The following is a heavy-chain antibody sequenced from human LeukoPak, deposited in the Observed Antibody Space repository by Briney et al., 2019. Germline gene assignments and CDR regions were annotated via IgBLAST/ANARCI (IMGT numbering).Heavy chain of an antibody. Sequence: GGSLRLSCAASGFTFSSYEMYWVRQAPGKGLEWVSYISSSGSTIYYADSVKGRFTISRDNAKNSLYLQMNSLRAEDTAVYYCAREYYDSSGYYFDYWGQGTLVTVSS. CDR3: AREYYDSSGYYFDY. J-gene: IGHJ4*02. D-gene: IGHD3-22*01. V-gene: IGHV3-48*03. CDR1: GFTFSSYE. CDR2: ISSSGSTI.